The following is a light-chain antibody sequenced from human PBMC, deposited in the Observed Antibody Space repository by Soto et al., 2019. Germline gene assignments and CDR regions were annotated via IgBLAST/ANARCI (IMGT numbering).Light chain of an antibody. CDR2: DAS. CDR3: QQYKYFPLT. Sequence: DIQMTQSPSSLSASVGDRVTITCQANQDITNSLNWYQQKPGKAPKLLIYDASNLKTGVPSRFSGSQSGTDFTFTINSLQPEDIATYYCQQYKYFPLTFGGGTKVEIK. V-gene: IGKV1-33*01. J-gene: IGKJ4*01. CDR1: QDITNS.